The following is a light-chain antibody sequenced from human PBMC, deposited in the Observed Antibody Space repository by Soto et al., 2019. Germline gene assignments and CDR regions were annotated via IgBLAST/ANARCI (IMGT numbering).Light chain of an antibody. V-gene: IGLV2-11*01. CDR2: DVS. Sequence: QSVLTQPRSVSGSPGQSVTISCTGTSSDVGNYNYVSWYQQHPGKAPKLMIYDVSKRPSGVPDRFSGSKSGNTASLTISGLQAEDEADYYCCSYAGSYTFYVFGTGPKVTVL. CDR3: CSYAGSYTFYV. CDR1: SSDVGNYNY. J-gene: IGLJ1*01.